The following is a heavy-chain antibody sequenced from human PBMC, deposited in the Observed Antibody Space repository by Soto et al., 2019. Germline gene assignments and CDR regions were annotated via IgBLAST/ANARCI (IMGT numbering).Heavy chain of an antibody. J-gene: IGHJ4*02. CDR2: ISTYYDNT. V-gene: IGHV1-18*04. CDR3: ARDPPRRYNSGQGLDY. D-gene: IGHD5-18*01. CDR1: GYTFTSYG. Sequence: QVQLVQSGAEVKKPGASVKVSCKASGYTFTSYGISWVRQAPGLGLEWMGWISTYYDNTNYAQNLRGRVTMTTDTSTSTAYMELRSLRSDDTAVYYCARDPPRRYNSGQGLDYWGQGTLVTVSS.